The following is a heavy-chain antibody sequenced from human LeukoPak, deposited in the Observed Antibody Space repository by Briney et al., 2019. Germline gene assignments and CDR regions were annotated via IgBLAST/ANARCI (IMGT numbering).Heavy chain of an antibody. Sequence: ASVTVSCKASGYTFTSYDISWVRQAPGQGLEWMGWISAYNGNTNYAQKLQGRVTMTTDTSTSTAYMELRSLRFDDTAVYYCARGRDYSSGWHNWFDPWGQGTLVTVSS. CDR2: ISAYNGNT. V-gene: IGHV1-18*01. J-gene: IGHJ5*02. CDR1: GYTFTSYD. CDR3: ARGRDYSSGWHNWFDP. D-gene: IGHD6-19*01.